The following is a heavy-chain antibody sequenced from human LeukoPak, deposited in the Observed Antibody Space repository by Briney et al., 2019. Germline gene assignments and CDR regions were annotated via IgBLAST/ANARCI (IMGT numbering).Heavy chain of an antibody. CDR1: GFTFSSYG. D-gene: IGHD6-13*01. V-gene: IGHV3-30*03. Sequence: GGSLRLSCAASGFTFSSYGMHWVRQAPGKGLEWVAVISYDGSNKYYADSVKGRFTISRDNSKNTLYLQMNSLRAEDTAVYYCFWLTRKIAAAGTPYWGQGTLVTVSS. CDR2: ISYDGSNK. CDR3: FWLTRKIAAAGTPY. J-gene: IGHJ4*02.